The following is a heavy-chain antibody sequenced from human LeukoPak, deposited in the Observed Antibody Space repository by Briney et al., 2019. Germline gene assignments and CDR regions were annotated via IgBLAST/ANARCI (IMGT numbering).Heavy chain of an antibody. CDR3: ATTWYYDSRGYLFGD. V-gene: IGHV4-39*07. CDR1: GGSISSSSCY. D-gene: IGHD3-22*01. CDR2: IYYSGST. J-gene: IGHJ4*01. Sequence: SETLSLTCTVSGGSISSSSCYWGWIRQPPGKGLEWIGSIYYSGSTYYNPSLKSRVTISVDTSKNQSSLSMTSVTAADTAVYFCATTWYYDSRGYLFGDWGHGTLVTVSS.